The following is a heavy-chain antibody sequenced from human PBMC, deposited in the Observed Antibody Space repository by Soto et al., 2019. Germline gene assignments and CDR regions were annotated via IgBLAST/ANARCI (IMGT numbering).Heavy chain of an antibody. Sequence: QVQLQESGPGLVKPSETLSLTCTVSGGSISSYYWSWIRQPPGKGLEWIGDIHYSGSTNYNPSLTSRVTISVDTSKTPFSLQLSSVTAAHTAVYYCASRYGGNLDYWGQGTLVTVSS. CDR1: GGSISSYY. CDR3: ASRYGGNLDY. D-gene: IGHD2-15*01. J-gene: IGHJ4*02. CDR2: IHYSGST. V-gene: IGHV4-59*08.